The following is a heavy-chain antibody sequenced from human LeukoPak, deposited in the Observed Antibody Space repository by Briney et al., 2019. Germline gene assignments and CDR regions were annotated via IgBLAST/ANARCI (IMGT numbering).Heavy chain of an antibody. CDR3: ARSQGIVVVPAVPDY. J-gene: IGHJ4*02. CDR1: GGTFRSYT. CDR2: IIPILGIA. Sequence: GASVKVSCKASGGTFRSYTISWVRQAPGQGLEWMGRIIPILGIANYAQKFQGRVTITADKSTSTAYMELSSLRSEDTAVYYCARSQGIVVVPAVPDYWGQGTLVTVSS. D-gene: IGHD2-2*01. V-gene: IGHV1-69*02.